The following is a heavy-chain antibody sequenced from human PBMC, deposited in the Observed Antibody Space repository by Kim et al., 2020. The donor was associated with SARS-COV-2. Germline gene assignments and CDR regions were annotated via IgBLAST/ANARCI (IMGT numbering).Heavy chain of an antibody. Sequence: SGPTLVHPTQTLTLTCTFSGFSLSTRGMCVSWIRQPPGKALEWLARIDWDDDKFYSTSMKTRLTISKDTSKNQVALSMTNMDPVDTGTYYCAHIRCDCSSRSCQAAYFDYWGQGTLVTVSS. D-gene: IGHD2-2*01. CDR3: AHIRCDCSSRSCQAAYFDY. CDR1: GFSLSTRGMC. V-gene: IGHV2-70*17. J-gene: IGHJ4*02. CDR2: IDWDDDK.